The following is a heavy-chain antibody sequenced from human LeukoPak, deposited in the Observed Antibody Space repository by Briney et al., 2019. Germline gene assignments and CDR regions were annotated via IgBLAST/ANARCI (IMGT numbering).Heavy chain of an antibody. CDR1: GFNVNND. CDR2: IYSGGNT. D-gene: IGHD2-15*01. J-gene: IGHJ5*02. CDR3: AGGPYCSGGSCYSYNWFDP. Sequence: GGSLTLSCAAAGFNVNNDLTWVRQAPGKGLEWVSFIYSGGNTDYADSVKGRFIISRDISKNTLNLQMNNLRVDDTAVYYCAGGPYCSGGSCYSYNWFDPWGQGTLVTVSS. V-gene: IGHV3-66*01.